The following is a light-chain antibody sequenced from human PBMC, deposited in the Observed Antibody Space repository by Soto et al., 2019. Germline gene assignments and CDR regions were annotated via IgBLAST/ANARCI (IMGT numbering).Light chain of an antibody. J-gene: IGKJ5*01. CDR2: GAS. V-gene: IGKV3-15*01. Sequence: EIVMPRFPAPLSGSPGARAPLSCSAHQSVSSNLAWYQQQPGQAPRLLIYGASTRATGIPARFSGSGSGTEFTLTISSLQSEDFAVYYWQHYNNWLITFGQGTRLEIK. CDR3: QHYNNWLIT. CDR1: QSVSSN.